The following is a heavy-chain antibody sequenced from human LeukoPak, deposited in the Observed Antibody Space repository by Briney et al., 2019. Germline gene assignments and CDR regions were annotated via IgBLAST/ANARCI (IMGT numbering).Heavy chain of an antibody. CDR2: INPSAGTT. D-gene: IGHD3-22*01. CDR3: ARLRDSSGYLLDY. Sequence: ASVKVSCKASGYTLTSHYMHWVRQAPGQGLEWMGIINPSAGTTTYAQNFQGRVTMTRDTSTSTVYMELSSLRSEDTAVYYCARLRDSSGYLLDYWGQGTLVTVSS. J-gene: IGHJ4*02. V-gene: IGHV1-46*01. CDR1: GYTLTSHY.